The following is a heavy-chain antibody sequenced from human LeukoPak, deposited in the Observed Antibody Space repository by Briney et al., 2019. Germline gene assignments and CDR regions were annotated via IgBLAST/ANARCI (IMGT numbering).Heavy chain of an antibody. D-gene: IGHD1-1*01. CDR3: ARGGRGEGTGTTRVAFDI. J-gene: IGHJ3*02. CDR1: GYTFTSYY. V-gene: IGHV1-46*01. CDR2: INPSGGST. Sequence: ASVKVSCKTSGYTFTSYYMHWVRQAPGQGLEWMGTINPSGGSTSYAQKFQGRVTMTRDTSTSTVYMELSSLRSEDTAVYYCARGGRGEGTGTTRVAFDIWGQGTMVTVSS.